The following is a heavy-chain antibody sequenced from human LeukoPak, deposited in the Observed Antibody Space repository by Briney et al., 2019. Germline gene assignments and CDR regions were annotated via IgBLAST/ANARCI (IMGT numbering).Heavy chain of an antibody. J-gene: IGHJ4*02. CDR2: IYYSGST. CDR3: AREVTQYSSSWCPLFDY. D-gene: IGHD6-13*01. Sequence: GSLRLSCAASGFTFSSYAMSWIRQPPGKGLEWIGYIYYSGSTNYNPSLKSRVTISVDTSKNQFSLKLSSVTAADTAVYYCAREVTQYSSSWCPLFDYWGQGTLVTVSS. V-gene: IGHV4-59*01. CDR1: GFTFSSYA.